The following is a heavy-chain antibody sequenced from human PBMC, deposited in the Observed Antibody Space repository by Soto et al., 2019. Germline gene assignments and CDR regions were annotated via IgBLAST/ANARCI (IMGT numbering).Heavy chain of an antibody. J-gene: IGHJ4*02. CDR1: GGSISSGDYY. Sequence: PSETLSLTCTVSGGSISSGDYYWSWIRQPPGKGLEWIGYIYYSGSTYYNPSLKSRVTISVDTSKNQFSLKLSSVTAADTAVYYCARGPSEIFGVVRDLYYFDYWGQGTLVTVSS. CDR3: ARGPSEIFGVVRDLYYFDY. D-gene: IGHD3-3*01. V-gene: IGHV4-30-4*01. CDR2: IYYSGST.